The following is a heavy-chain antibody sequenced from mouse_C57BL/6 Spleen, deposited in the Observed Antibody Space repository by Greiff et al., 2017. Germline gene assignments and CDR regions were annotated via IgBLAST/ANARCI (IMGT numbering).Heavy chain of an antibody. CDR3: ARYGYDGDYYAMDY. CDR2: IHPNSGST. CDR1: GYTFTSYW. Sequence: QVQLQQPGAELVKPGASVKLSCKASGYTFTSYWMHWVKQRPGQGLAWIGMIHPNSGSTNYNEKFKSKATLTVDKSSSTAYMQLSSLTSEESAVYYCARYGYDGDYYAMDYWGQGTSVTVSS. D-gene: IGHD2-2*01. V-gene: IGHV1-64*01. J-gene: IGHJ4*01.